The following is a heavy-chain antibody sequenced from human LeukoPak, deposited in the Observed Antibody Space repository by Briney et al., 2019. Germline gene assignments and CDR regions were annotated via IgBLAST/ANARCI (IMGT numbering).Heavy chain of an antibody. Sequence: GGSLRLSCAASGFTFSTYGLSWVRQAPGQGLEWVSVIGPSGGYTNYADSVKGRFTISRDDSKNTLYLQMNSLRAEDTAVYYCARTAAGTFFDYWGQGTLVTVSS. J-gene: IGHJ4*02. D-gene: IGHD6-13*01. V-gene: IGHV3-23*01. CDR3: ARTAAGTFFDY. CDR2: IGPSGGYT. CDR1: GFTFSTYG.